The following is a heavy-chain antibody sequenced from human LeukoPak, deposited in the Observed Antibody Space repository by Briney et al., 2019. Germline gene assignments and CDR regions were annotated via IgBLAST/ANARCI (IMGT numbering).Heavy chain of an antibody. CDR3: ASVAVGAAAGRFDY. Sequence: SETLSLTCAVYGGSFSGYYWIWIRQHPGKGLEWIGYIYYSGSTYYNPSLKSRVTISVDTSKNQFSLKLSSVTAADTAVYYCASVAVGAAAGRFDYWGQGTLVTVSS. D-gene: IGHD6-13*01. CDR2: IYYSGST. J-gene: IGHJ4*02. V-gene: IGHV4-34*01. CDR1: GGSFSGYY.